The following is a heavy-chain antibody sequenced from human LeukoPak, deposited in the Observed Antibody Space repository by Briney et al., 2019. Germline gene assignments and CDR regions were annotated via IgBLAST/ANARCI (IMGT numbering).Heavy chain of an antibody. D-gene: IGHD6-25*01. CDR2: ISSSGRTM. V-gene: IGHV3-48*03. J-gene: IGHJ4*02. Sequence: QTGGSLRLSCAASGFTFSSYEMNWVRQAPGKGLEWVSYISSSGRTMYYADSVKGRFTISRDNAKNSLYLQMNSLRAEDTAVYYCARSAATYYFDYWGQGTLVTVSS. CDR1: GFTFSSYE. CDR3: ARSAATYYFDY.